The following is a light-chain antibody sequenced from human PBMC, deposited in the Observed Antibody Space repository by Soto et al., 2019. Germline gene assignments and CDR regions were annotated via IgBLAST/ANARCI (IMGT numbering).Light chain of an antibody. V-gene: IGKV1-6*01. CDR2: DAS. J-gene: IGKJ1*01. Sequence: IQMTQSPSSLSASVGDRVTITCRASQGIRDDLGWYQQKPGKAPKLLIYDASSLESGVPSRFSGSGSGTDFTLTISSLQSEDFASYFCQHTFNSPPWTFGQGTKVDIK. CDR3: QHTFNSPPWT. CDR1: QGIRDD.